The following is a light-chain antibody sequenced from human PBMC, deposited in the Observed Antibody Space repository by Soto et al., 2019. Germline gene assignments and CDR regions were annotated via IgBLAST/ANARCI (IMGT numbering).Light chain of an antibody. CDR3: QQSYSTLWT. CDR2: GAS. V-gene: IGKV1-6*01. CDR1: QDIRNK. Sequence: AIQMTQFPSSLSASVRDRVVISCRTSQDIRNKLGWYQQKPGQAPKLLIFGASTLHSGVPSRFSGSGSGTRCTLTITSLQPEDVATYYCQQSYSTLWTLGQGTKVDIK. J-gene: IGKJ1*01.